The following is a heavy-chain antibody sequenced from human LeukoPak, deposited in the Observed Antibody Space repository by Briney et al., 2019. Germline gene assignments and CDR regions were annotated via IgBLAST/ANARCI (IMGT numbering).Heavy chain of an antibody. Sequence: PGGSLRLSCATSGFNFRSYWMSWVRQAPGEGLEWVANINEDGSEKYYEDSVKGRFTVSRDNAKNSVFLQMNSLRAEDTAVYYCARCGFSSAYGDYWGQGTLVTVSS. CDR3: ARCGFSSAYGDY. D-gene: IGHD5-18*01. V-gene: IGHV3-7*05. CDR2: INEDGSEK. J-gene: IGHJ4*02. CDR1: GFNFRSYW.